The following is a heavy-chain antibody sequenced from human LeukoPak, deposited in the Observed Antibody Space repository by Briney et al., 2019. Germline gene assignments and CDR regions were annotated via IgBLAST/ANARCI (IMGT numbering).Heavy chain of an antibody. CDR2: IYYSGST. CDR1: GGSISSYY. D-gene: IGHD3-10*01. CDR3: ARHLWFGESALDY. V-gene: IGHV4-59*08. Sequence: SETLSLTSTVAGGSISSYYWSWIRQRPGQELEWSGYIYYSGSTNYNHSLKSRVTISVDTSKNQFSLKLSSVTAADTAVYYCARHLWFGESALDYWGQGTLVTVSS. J-gene: IGHJ4*02.